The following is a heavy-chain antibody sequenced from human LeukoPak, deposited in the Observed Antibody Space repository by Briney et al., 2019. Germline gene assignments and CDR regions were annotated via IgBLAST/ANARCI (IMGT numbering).Heavy chain of an antibody. J-gene: IGHJ4*02. CDR2: ISSSSSTI. CDR3: ARGGGRGGASSFDY. V-gene: IGHV3-48*01. CDR1: GFTFSSYS. Sequence: GRSLRLSCAASGFTFSSYSMNWVRQAPGKGLEWVSYISSSSSTIYYADSVKGRFTISRDNAKNSLYLQMNSLRAEDTAVYYCARGGGRGGASSFDYWGQGTLVTVSS. D-gene: IGHD1-26*01.